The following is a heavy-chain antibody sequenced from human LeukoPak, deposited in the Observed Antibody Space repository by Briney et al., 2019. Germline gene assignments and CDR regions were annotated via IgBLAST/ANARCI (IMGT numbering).Heavy chain of an antibody. CDR2: ISSSSSYI. V-gene: IGHV3-21*01. Sequence: PGGSLRLPCAASGFTFSSYSMNWVRQAPGKGLEWASSISSSSSYIYYADSVKGRFTISRDNAKNSLYLQMNSLRAEDTAVYYCASPGGVYSSSWVYYFDYWGQGTLVTVSS. D-gene: IGHD6-13*01. CDR3: ASPGGVYSSSWVYYFDY. J-gene: IGHJ4*02. CDR1: GFTFSSYS.